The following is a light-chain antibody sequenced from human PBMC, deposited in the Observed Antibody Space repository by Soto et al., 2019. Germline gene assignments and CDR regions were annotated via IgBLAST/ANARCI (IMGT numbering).Light chain of an antibody. CDR3: SSYISSSWV. J-gene: IGLJ3*02. CDR2: GNS. CDR1: SSNIGAGYD. Sequence: QSVLTQPPSVSGAPGQRVTISCTGSSSNIGAGYDVHWYQQLPGTAPKLLIYGNSNRPSGVPDRFSGSKSGTSASLAITGLQAEDEADYYCSSYISSSWVFGGGTKVTVL. V-gene: IGLV1-40*01.